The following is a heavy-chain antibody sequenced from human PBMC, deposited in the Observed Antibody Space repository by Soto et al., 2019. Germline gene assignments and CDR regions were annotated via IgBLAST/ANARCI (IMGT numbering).Heavy chain of an antibody. D-gene: IGHD3-22*01. CDR3: AARPSSGYYRGGSDY. V-gene: IGHV3-23*01. Sequence: PGGSLRLSCAASGFTFSSYAMSWVRQAPGKGPEWVSAISGSGGSTYYADSVKGRFTISRDNSKNTLYLQMNSLRAEDTAVYYCAARPSSGYYRGGSDYWGQGTLVTVSS. CDR1: GFTFSSYA. J-gene: IGHJ4*02. CDR2: ISGSGGST.